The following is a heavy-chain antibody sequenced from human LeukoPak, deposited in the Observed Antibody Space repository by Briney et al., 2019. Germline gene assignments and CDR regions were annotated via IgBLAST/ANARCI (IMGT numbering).Heavy chain of an antibody. Sequence: QSGGSLRLSCAASRFTFSSYGMHWVRQAPGKGLEWVSYISSSSSTIYYADSVKGRFTISRDNAKNSLYLQMNSLRAEDTAVYYCARDAYDYVWGSYRHGDDFDYWGQGTLVTVSS. CDR3: ARDAYDYVWGSYRHGDDFDY. D-gene: IGHD3-16*02. CDR2: ISSSSSTI. V-gene: IGHV3-48*01. CDR1: RFTFSSYG. J-gene: IGHJ4*02.